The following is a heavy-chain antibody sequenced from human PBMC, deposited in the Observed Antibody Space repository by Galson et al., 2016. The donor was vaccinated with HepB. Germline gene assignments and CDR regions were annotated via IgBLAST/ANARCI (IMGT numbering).Heavy chain of an antibody. CDR2: LYAGGAT. J-gene: IGHJ6*02. V-gene: IGHV3-66*01. Sequence: SLRLSCAASGLSVSDAYMNWVRQAPGKGLEWVSVLYAGGATYYADSLRGRCTITRDNSKNILYLQMNSLRVEDTAVYYCARDPSLRNGMNVWGQGTTVTVSS. CDR1: GLSVSDAY. CDR3: ARDPSLRNGMNV.